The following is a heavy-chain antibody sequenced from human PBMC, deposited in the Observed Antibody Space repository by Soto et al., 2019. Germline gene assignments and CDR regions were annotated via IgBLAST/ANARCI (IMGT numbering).Heavy chain of an antibody. CDR1: GDSVSSNSAA. J-gene: IGHJ3*02. CDR2: TYYRSKWYN. V-gene: IGHV6-1*01. D-gene: IGHD6-13*01. CDR3: ARARSWGGSSWFDEFDAFDI. Sequence: PSQTLSLTCAISGDSVSSNSAAWNWIRQSPSRGLEWLGRTYYRSKWYNDYAVSVKSRITINPDTSKNQFSLQLNSETPEDTAVYYCARARSWGGSSWFDEFDAFDIWGQGTMVTVSS.